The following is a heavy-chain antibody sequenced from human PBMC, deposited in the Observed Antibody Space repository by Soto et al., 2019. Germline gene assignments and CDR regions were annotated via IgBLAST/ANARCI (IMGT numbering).Heavy chain of an antibody. Sequence: QMQLVQSGPEVKKPGTSVKVSCKASGFTFTSSAVQWVRQARGQRIEWIGWIVVGSGNTNYAQKFQERVTITRDMSTSTAYMELSSLRSEDTAVYYCAAPSIAAAGTVAFDIWGQGTMVTVSS. J-gene: IGHJ3*02. CDR1: GFTFTSSA. D-gene: IGHD6-13*01. CDR3: AAPSIAAAGTVAFDI. V-gene: IGHV1-58*01. CDR2: IVVGSGNT.